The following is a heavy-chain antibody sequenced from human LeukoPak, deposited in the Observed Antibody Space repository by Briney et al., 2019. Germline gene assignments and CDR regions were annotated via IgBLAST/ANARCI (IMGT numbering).Heavy chain of an antibody. V-gene: IGHV1-69*05. CDR2: IIPIFGTA. Sequence: SVKVSCKASGGTFSSYAISWVRQAPGQGLEWMGRIIPIFGTANYAQKFQGRVTITTDESTSTAYMELSSLRSEDTAVYYCARGGKHYSRDAFDIWGQGTMVTVSS. CDR3: ARGGKHYSRDAFDI. D-gene: IGHD2-21*01. CDR1: GGTFSSYA. J-gene: IGHJ3*02.